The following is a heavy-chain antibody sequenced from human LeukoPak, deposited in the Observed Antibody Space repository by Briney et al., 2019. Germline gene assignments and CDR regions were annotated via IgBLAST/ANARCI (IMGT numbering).Heavy chain of an antibody. V-gene: IGHV3-74*01. D-gene: IGHD1-26*01. Sequence: GGSLRLSCAASGFTFSRYWMHWVRQAPGKGLVWVSRINSDGRSTTYADSVKGRFTISRDNAKNTLYLQMNSLRAEDTAVYYCARRRYSGSSQHFDYWGQGTLVTVSS. CDR1: GFTFSRYW. CDR3: ARRRYSGSSQHFDY. CDR2: INSDGRST. J-gene: IGHJ4*02.